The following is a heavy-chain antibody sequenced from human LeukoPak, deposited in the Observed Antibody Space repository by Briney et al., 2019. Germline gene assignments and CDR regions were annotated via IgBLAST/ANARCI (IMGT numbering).Heavy chain of an antibody. J-gene: IGHJ6*04. CDR1: GFTFSSYA. CDR2: ISSNGGST. V-gene: IGHV3-64D*06. D-gene: IGHD3-9*01. CDR3: VKGGQGLRYFDWLLADYYYGMDV. Sequence: TGGSLRPSCSASGFTFSSYAMHWVRQAPGKGLEYVSAISSNGGSTYYADSVKGRFTISRDNSKNTLYLKMSSLRAEDTAVYYCVKGGQGLRYFDWLLADYYYGMDVWGKGTTVTVSS.